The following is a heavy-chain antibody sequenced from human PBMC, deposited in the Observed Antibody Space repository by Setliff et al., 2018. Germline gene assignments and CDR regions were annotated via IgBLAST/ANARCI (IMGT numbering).Heavy chain of an antibody. CDR3: ARSPFPVDTVMVTTFDS. CDR2: INPNSGGT. J-gene: IGHJ4*02. Sequence: ASVKVSCKASGGTFSSYAISWVRQAPGQGLEWMGWINPNSGGTNYAQKFQGWVTMTRDTSISTAYMELSRLRSDDTAVYYCARSPFPVDTVMVTTFDSWGQGTLVTVSS. V-gene: IGHV1-2*04. D-gene: IGHD5-18*01. CDR1: GGTFSSYA.